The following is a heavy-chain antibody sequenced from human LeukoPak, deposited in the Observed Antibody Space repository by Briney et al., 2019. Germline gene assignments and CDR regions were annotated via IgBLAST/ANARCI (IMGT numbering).Heavy chain of an antibody. CDR2: ISWNSGSI. CDR1: GFTFDDYA. D-gene: IGHD3-3*01. CDR3: AKAISASVPDAFDI. Sequence: GRSLRLSCAASGFTFDDYAMHWVRQAPGKGLEWVSGISWNSGSIGYADSVKGRFTISRDNAKNSLYLQMNSLRAEDTALYYCAKAISASVPDAFDIWGQGTMVTVSS. V-gene: IGHV3-9*01. J-gene: IGHJ3*02.